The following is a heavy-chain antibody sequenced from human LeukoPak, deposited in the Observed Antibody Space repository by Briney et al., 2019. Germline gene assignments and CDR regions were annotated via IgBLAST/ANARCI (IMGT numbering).Heavy chain of an antibody. J-gene: IGHJ4*02. CDR1: GDTFNRYA. D-gene: IGHD2-21*01. CDR2: ILPILGTV. CDR3: ATAQIYCGGNSCYDAFFDY. V-gene: IGHV1-69*05. Sequence: ASVKVSCKASGDTFNRYAIIWVRQAPGQRLEWMGGILPILGTVNYAQKFQGRVTITTEASTRTAYMELSSLSSDDTAVYYCATAQIYCGGNSCYDAFFDYWGQGTRVTVSS.